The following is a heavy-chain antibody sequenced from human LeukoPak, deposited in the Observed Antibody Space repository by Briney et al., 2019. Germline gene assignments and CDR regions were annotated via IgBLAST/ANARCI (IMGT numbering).Heavy chain of an antibody. J-gene: IGHJ4*02. V-gene: IGHV1-24*01. CDR2: FDPEDGET. Sequence: ASVKVSCKVSGYTLTELSMHWVRQAPGKGLGWMGGFDPEDGETIYAQKFQGRVTMTEDTSTDTAYMELSSLRSEDTAVYYCATRAHSVYCSSTSCYGGNYFDYWGQGTLVTVSS. D-gene: IGHD2-2*01. CDR1: GYTLTELS. CDR3: ATRAHSVYCSSTSCYGGNYFDY.